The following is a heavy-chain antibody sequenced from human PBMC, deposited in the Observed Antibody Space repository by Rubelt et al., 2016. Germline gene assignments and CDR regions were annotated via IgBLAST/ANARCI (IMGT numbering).Heavy chain of an antibody. CDR1: GGSLSGYY. CDR2: SNPSGST. Sequence: QVQLQQWGAGLLKPSETLSLTCAVYGGSLSGYYWSWIRQSPGKGLEWIGESNPSGSTNYNPTLKSRATISGDTAENPFSLNLRSMTAADTAVYACARCPYYYGSGRLNWFDPWGQGTLVTVSS. CDR3: ARCPYYYGSGRLNWFDP. J-gene: IGHJ5*02. V-gene: IGHV4-34*01. D-gene: IGHD3-10*01.